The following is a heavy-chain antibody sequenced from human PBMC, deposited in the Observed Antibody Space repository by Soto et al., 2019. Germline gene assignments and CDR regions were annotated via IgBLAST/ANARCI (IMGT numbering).Heavy chain of an antibody. J-gene: IGHJ5*02. D-gene: IGHD6-13*01. CDR1: GGSISSGGYY. Sequence: SETLSLTCTVSGGSISSGGYYWSWIRQHPGKGLEWIGYIYYSGSTYYNPSLKSRVTISVDTSKNQFSLKLSSVTAADTAVYYCARGDSSSRYSNNWFDPWGQGTLVTV. CDR3: ARGDSSSRYSNNWFDP. V-gene: IGHV4-31*03. CDR2: IYYSGST.